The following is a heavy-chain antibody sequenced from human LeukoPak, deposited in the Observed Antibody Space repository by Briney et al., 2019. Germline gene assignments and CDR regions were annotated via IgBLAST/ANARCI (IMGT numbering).Heavy chain of an antibody. Sequence: GGSLRLSCVGSGFSISRYTMSWVRQAPGKGLEWVSAISGNGAKTYYPDSVKGRFTLSSDNSKNALYLQLTSLSPEDTAVYYWAKPALQYYDSSGYHPDWYFDLWGRGTLVTVS. CDR2: ISGNGAKT. V-gene: IGHV3-23*01. CDR1: GFSISRYT. CDR3: AKPALQYYDSSGYHPDWYFDL. J-gene: IGHJ2*01. D-gene: IGHD3-22*01.